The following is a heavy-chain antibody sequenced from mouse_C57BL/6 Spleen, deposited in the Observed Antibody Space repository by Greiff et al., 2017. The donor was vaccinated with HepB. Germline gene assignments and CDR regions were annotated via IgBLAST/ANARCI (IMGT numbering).Heavy chain of an antibody. CDR3: SITTVGYFDY. V-gene: IGHV1-5*01. CDR1: GYTFTSYW. Sequence: VQLQQSGPVLARPGASVKMSCKTSGYTFTSYWMHWVKQRPGQGLEWIGAIYPGNSDTSYNQKFKGKAKLTAVTSASTAYMELSSLTNEDSAVYYCSITTVGYFDYWGQGTTLTVSS. D-gene: IGHD1-1*01. J-gene: IGHJ2*01. CDR2: IYPGNSDT.